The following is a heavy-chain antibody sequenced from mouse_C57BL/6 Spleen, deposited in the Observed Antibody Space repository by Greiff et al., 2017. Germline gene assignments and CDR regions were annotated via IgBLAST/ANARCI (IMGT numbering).Heavy chain of an antibody. CDR1: GYAFSSYW. J-gene: IGHJ2*01. V-gene: IGHV1-80*01. Sequence: QVQLKQSGAELVKPGASVKISCKASGYAFSSYWMNWVKQRPGKGLEWIGQIYPGDGDTNYNGKFKGKATLTADKSSSTAYMQLSSLTSEDSAVYFCAREGAITTVVAFDYWGQGTTLTVSS. CDR2: IYPGDGDT. CDR3: AREGAITTVVAFDY. D-gene: IGHD1-1*01.